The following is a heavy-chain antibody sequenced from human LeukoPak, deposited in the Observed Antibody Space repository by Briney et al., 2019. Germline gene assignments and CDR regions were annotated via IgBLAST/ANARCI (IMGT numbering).Heavy chain of an antibody. CDR2: IGHGGDNA. CDR3: AKDGLADSSPGFYLDS. J-gene: IGHJ4*02. CDR1: GFTFKNYA. Sequence: GGSLRVSCAASGFTFKNYAMNWVRQAPGKGLEWVSIIGHGGDNAFYADSVKGRFTVSRDNSKNMLYLEMNSLRVEDAAVYYCAKDGLADSSPGFYLDSWGQGTLVTVSS. V-gene: IGHV3-23*01. D-gene: IGHD3-22*01.